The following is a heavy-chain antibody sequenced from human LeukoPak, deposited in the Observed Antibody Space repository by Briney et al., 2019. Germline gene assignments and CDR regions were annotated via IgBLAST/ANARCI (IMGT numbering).Heavy chain of an antibody. CDR1: AFTFSSYA. V-gene: IGHV3-23*01. CDR3: AKGYNCSSTSCLYYYMDV. J-gene: IGHJ6*03. CDR2: ISGSGGST. Sequence: PGGSLRLSCAASAFTFSSYAMSSVRQAPGKGLEWVSAISGSGGSTYYADSVKGRFTISRDNSKNTLYLQMNSLRAEDTAVYYCAKGYNCSSTSCLYYYMDVWGKGTTVTVSS. D-gene: IGHD2-2*01.